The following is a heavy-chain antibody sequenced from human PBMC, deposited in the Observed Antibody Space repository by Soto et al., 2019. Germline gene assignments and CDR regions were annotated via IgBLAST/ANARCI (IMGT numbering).Heavy chain of an antibody. J-gene: IGHJ3*02. Sequence: SXRLSCAASGFTFISYCMHWVRQAPGKGLEWVAVIWYDGSNKYYADSVKGRFTISRDNSKNTLYLQMNSLRAEDTAVYYCARTYSSSWYGAFDIWGQGTMVTVSS. D-gene: IGHD6-13*01. CDR1: GFTFISYC. CDR2: IWYDGSNK. CDR3: ARTYSSSWYGAFDI. V-gene: IGHV3-33*01.